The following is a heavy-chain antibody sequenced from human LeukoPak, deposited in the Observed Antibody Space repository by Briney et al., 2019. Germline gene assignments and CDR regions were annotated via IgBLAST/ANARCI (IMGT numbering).Heavy chain of an antibody. D-gene: IGHD3-22*01. CDR2: IYYSGST. V-gene: IGHV4-61*08. CDR1: GGSISSGGYY. CDR3: ARATSSYYYDSSGYYQD. J-gene: IGHJ4*02. Sequence: PSETLSLTCTVSGGSISSGGYYWSWIHQHPGKGLEWIGYIYYSGSTNYNPSLKSRVTISVDTSKNQFSLKLSSVTAADTAVYYCARATSSYYYDSSGYYQDWGQGTLVTVSS.